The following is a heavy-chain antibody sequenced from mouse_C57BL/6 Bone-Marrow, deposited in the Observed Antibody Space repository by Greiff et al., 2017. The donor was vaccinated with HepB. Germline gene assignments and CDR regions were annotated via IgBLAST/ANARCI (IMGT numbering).Heavy chain of an antibody. CDR1: GFNIKDDY. D-gene: IGHD1-1*01. V-gene: IGHV14-4*01. J-gene: IGHJ1*03. CDR3: TRTTFDV. CDR2: IDPENGDT. Sequence: EVKLVESGAELVRPGASVKLSCTASGFNIKDDYMHWVKQRPEQGLEWIGWIDPENGDTEYASKFQGEATITADTSSNTAYLQLSSLTSEDTAVYYCTRTTFDVWGTGTTVTVSS.